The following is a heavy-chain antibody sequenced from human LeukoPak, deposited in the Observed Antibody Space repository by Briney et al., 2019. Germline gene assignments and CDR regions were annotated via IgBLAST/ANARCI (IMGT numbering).Heavy chain of an antibody. Sequence: ASVKVSCKASGNTFNTYGISWVRQAPGQGLEWMGWISAYNGNTNYAQKFQGRVTMTTDTSTSTAYMELTSLRSDHTALYYCARVGIAVAGTGFDYWGQGTLVTVSS. D-gene: IGHD6-19*01. CDR1: GNTFNTYG. CDR2: ISAYNGNT. V-gene: IGHV1-18*01. CDR3: ARVGIAVAGTGFDY. J-gene: IGHJ4*02.